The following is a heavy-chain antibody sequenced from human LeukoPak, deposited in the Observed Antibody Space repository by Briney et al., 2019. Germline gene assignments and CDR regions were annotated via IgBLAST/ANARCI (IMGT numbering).Heavy chain of an antibody. J-gene: IGHJ6*02. CDR3: ARDIRHCSGGSCGPNYYYYGMDV. CDR1: GYTFTSYG. D-gene: IGHD2-15*01. Sequence: GASVKVSCKASGYTFTSYGISWVRQAPGQGLEWMGWISAYNGNTYYAQKLQGRVTMTTDTSTSTAYMELRSLRSDDTAVYYCARDIRHCSGGSCGPNYYYYGMDVWGQGTTVTVSS. V-gene: IGHV1-18*01. CDR2: ISAYNGNT.